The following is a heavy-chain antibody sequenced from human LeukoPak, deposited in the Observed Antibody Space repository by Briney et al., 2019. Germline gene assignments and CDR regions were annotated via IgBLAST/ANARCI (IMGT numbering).Heavy chain of an antibody. J-gene: IGHJ4*02. CDR3: AKQPTYYDTGGY. CDR1: GFTFSSYA. Sequence: GGSLRLSCAASGFTFSSYAMSWVRQAPGKGLEWVSAISGSGGSTYYADSVKGRFTISRDNSKNTLYLQMSSLRAEDTAVYYCAKQPTYYDTGGYWGRGTLVTVSS. V-gene: IGHV3-23*01. CDR2: ISGSGGST. D-gene: IGHD3-22*01.